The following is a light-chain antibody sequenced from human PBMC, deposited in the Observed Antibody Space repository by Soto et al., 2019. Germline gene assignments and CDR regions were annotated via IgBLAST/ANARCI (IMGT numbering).Light chain of an antibody. CDR3: SSYASSTTPYV. J-gene: IGLJ1*01. CDR1: SSDVGGYNY. Sequence: QSVLTQPASGSGSPGQSITISCTGTSSDVGGYNYVSWYQQHPGKAPKLMIYDVSYRPSGVSNRFSGSKSGNTASLAVSGLQAEDEADYYCSSYASSTTPYVFGTGTKVPS. CDR2: DVS. V-gene: IGLV2-14*03.